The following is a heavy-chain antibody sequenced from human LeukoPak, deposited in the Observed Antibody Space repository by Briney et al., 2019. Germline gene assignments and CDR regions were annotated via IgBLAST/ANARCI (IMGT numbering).Heavy chain of an antibody. J-gene: IGHJ5*02. V-gene: IGHV4-34*01. CDR2: INQSGTT. CDR3: ASEYPTVSGFDP. Sequence: PSETLSLTCAVYGESLSGYYWTWIRQSPGKGLEWIGEINQSGTTNYNPSLKSRVTISVDTSKNQFSLKLSSVTAADTAVYYCASEYPTVSGFDPWGQGTLVTVSS. D-gene: IGHD4-11*01. CDR1: GESLSGYY.